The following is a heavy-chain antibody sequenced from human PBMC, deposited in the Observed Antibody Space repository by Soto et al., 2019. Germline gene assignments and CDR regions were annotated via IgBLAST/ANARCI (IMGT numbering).Heavy chain of an antibody. D-gene: IGHD1-26*01. V-gene: IGHV3-21*01. CDR1: GFTFSSYS. CDR3: ARDRELTVGHAFDI. CDR2: ISSSSSYI. Sequence: EVQLLESGGGLVKPGGSLRLSCAASGFTFSSYSMNWVRQAPGKGLEWVSSISSSSSYIYYADSVKGRFTISRDNGKNSLYLQMNSLRAEDTAVYYCARDRELTVGHAFDIWGQGTMVTVSS. J-gene: IGHJ3*02.